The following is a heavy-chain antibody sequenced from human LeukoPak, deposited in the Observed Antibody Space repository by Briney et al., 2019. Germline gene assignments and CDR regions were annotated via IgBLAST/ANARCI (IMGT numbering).Heavy chain of an antibody. D-gene: IGHD3-10*01. CDR3: ARAKGNYYGSGSYFNY. CDR1: GLTLSSYA. Sequence: GGSLSLSCAAYGLTLSSYAMHWVRQAPGRGVEYVSAISSNGGRTYYENSVKGRFTISRDNSKNTLYLQMGSLIAEDMAVYYCARAKGNYYGSGSYFNYWGQGTLVTVSS. V-gene: IGHV3-64*01. J-gene: IGHJ4*02. CDR2: ISSNGGRT.